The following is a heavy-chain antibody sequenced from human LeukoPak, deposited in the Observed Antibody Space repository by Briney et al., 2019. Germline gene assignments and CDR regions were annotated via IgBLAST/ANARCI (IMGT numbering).Heavy chain of an antibody. D-gene: IGHD3-16*01. Sequence: PGGSLRLSCTASGFTFSNYAMTWVRQAPGKGLEWASSISGTGGRTYSADSVKGRFTISRDNSKNTLYLQMKNLRVEHTAVYYCAKGLHGGVGYGVDVWGQGTTVSVSS. CDR3: AKGLHGGVGYGVDV. V-gene: IGHV3-23*01. CDR2: ISGTGGRT. J-gene: IGHJ6*02. CDR1: GFTFSNYA.